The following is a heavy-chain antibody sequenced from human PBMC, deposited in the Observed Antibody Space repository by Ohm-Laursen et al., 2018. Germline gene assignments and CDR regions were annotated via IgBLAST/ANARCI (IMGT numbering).Heavy chain of an antibody. CDR2: IKQDASEK. J-gene: IGHJ5*02. CDR3: ARDRSLADPKGNWFDP. V-gene: IGHV3-7*01. CDR1: GFTFSSYW. Sequence: SLRLSCAASGFTFSSYWMGWVRQAPGKGLEWVANIKQDASEKYYVDSVKGRFIISRDNAKNSLYLQMDSLRAEDTAVYYCARDRSLADPKGNWFDPWGQGILVTVSS. D-gene: IGHD2-15*01.